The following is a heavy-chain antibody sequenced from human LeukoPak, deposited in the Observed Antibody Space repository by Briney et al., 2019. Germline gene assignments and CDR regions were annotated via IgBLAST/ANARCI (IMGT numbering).Heavy chain of an antibody. CDR2: ISGSGTNT. CDR1: GFTFSSYG. V-gene: IGHV3-23*01. J-gene: IGHJ6*03. D-gene: IGHD2-15*01. Sequence: GGTLRLSCAASGFTFSSYGMSWVRQAPGKGLECVSVISGSGTNTYYADSVKGRFTIPRDNSKNTLYLQMNSLRAEDTAVYYCAKVRLGYCSGGSCSRGGTPMDVWGKGTTVTISS. CDR3: AKVRLGYCSGGSCSRGGTPMDV.